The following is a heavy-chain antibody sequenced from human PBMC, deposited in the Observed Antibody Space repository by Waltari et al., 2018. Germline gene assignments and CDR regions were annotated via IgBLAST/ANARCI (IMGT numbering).Heavy chain of an antibody. Sequence: EVQLLQSGGGLVQPGGSLRLSCAASGFTFSNYAMAWVRQTPGKGVEGVSGMMISGTYYADSVKGRLTLARDNSKDTLDLQMNSLRADDTAVYYCAKAALDYYGSGAYFDHWGQGALVTVSS. CDR1: GFTFSNYA. V-gene: IGHV3-23*01. CDR2: MMISGT. J-gene: IGHJ4*02. CDR3: AKAALDYYGSGAYFDH. D-gene: IGHD3-10*01.